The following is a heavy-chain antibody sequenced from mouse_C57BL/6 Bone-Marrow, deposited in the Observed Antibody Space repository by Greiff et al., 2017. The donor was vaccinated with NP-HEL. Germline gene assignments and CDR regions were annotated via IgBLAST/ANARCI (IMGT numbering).Heavy chain of an antibody. D-gene: IGHD1-1*02. Sequence: EVMLVESGEGLVKPGGSLKLSCAASGFTFSSYAMSWVRQTPEKRLEWVAYISSGGDYIYYADTVKGRFTISRDNARNTRSLQMSSLKSEDTARYYCTRVGFDYWGQGTTLTVSS. V-gene: IGHV5-9-1*02. CDR3: TRVGFDY. CDR1: GFTFSSYA. CDR2: ISSGGDYI. J-gene: IGHJ2*01.